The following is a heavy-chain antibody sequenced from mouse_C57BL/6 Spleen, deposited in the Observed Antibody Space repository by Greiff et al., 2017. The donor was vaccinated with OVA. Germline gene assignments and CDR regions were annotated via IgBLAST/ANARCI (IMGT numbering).Heavy chain of an antibody. V-gene: IGHV14-4*01. J-gene: IGHJ1*03. Sequence: VQLQQSGAELVRPGASVKLSCTASGFNIKDDYMHWVKQRPEQGLEWIGWIDPENGDTEYASKFQGKATITADTSSNTAYLQLSSLTSEDTAVYYCTVRSSWGYFDVWGTGTTVTVSS. CDR1: GFNIKDDY. D-gene: IGHD1-1*01. CDR3: TVRSSWGYFDV. CDR2: IDPENGDT.